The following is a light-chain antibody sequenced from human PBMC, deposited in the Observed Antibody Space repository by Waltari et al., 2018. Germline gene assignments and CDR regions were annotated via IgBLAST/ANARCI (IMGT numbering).Light chain of an antibody. CDR3: QQLYSYST. Sequence: DIQLTQSPSLLSASVGDRVTITCRASQGINTYFVWYQQKPGKAPHLLVSATSTLQRGVPSRFSGSGSGTEFTLTISSLQPEDSATYYCQQLYSYSTFGGGTKVEI. CDR1: QGINTY. CDR2: ATS. J-gene: IGKJ4*01. V-gene: IGKV1-9*01.